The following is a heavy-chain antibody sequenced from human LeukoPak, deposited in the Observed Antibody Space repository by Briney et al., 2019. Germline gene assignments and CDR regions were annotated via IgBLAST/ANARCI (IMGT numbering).Heavy chain of an antibody. Sequence: SETLSLTCTVSGGSISSYYWSWLRQPPGKGLEWIGYIYYSGSTNYNPSLKSRVTISVDTSKNQFSLKLSSVTAADTAVYYCASGEIRYYFDYWGQGTLVTVSS. V-gene: IGHV4-59*01. CDR2: IYYSGST. CDR1: GGSISSYY. J-gene: IGHJ4*02. D-gene: IGHD5-24*01. CDR3: ASGEIRYYFDY.